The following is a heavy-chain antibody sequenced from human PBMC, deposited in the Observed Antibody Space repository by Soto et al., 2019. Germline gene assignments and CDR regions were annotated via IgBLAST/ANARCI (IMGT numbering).Heavy chain of an antibody. Sequence: EVQLLESGGGLVQPGGPLKLSCAASGFTFSNYAMSWVRQAPGKGPEWVSAISGGGISTYYADSVRGRFTISRDNSRNTLYLRMTRLRAEDTAVYYCARDAISMVRGTNNWFDPWGQGTLVTVSS. CDR3: ARDAISMVRGTNNWFDP. CDR2: ISGGGIST. V-gene: IGHV3-23*01. J-gene: IGHJ5*02. D-gene: IGHD3-10*01. CDR1: GFTFSNYA.